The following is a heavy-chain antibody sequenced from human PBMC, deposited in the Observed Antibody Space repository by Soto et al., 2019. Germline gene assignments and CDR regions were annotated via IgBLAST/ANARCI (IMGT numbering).Heavy chain of an antibody. V-gene: IGHV3-30-3*02. CDR3: VKPYDSSGHYLPFDY. CDR1: GFTFSSYA. CDR2: ISYDGSNK. D-gene: IGHD3-22*01. Sequence: GGSLRLSCAASGFTFSSYAMHWVRQAPGKGLEWVAVISYDGSNKYYADSVKGRFTISRDNSKNTLYLQMNSLRAEDTAVYYCVKPYDSSGHYLPFDYWGHGTLVTVSS. J-gene: IGHJ4*01.